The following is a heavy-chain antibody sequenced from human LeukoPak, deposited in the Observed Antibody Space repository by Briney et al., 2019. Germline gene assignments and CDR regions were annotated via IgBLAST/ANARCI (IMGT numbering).Heavy chain of an antibody. D-gene: IGHD3-22*01. V-gene: IGHV3-30*18. CDR2: ISYDGSHK. J-gene: IGHJ4*02. CDR1: GFTFTTFG. CDR3: ANSYYYDSSGHYTISNHLDY. Sequence: PGGSLRLSCAASGFTFTTFGMHWVRQAPGKGLERLAVISYDGSHKYYTDSVKGRFTISRDNSKNTLYLQMDSLRAEDTAVYYCANSYYYDSSGHYTISNHLDYWGQGTLVTVSS.